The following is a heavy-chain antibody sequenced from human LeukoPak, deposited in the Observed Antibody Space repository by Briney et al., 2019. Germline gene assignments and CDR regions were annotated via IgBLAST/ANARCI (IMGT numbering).Heavy chain of an antibody. J-gene: IGHJ5*02. Sequence: GESLKISCKGSGYSFTSHWIGWVRQMPGKGLEWMGIIYPGDSDTRYSPSFQGQVTISADKSISTAYLQWSSLKASDTAMYYCALVPVPVPAHVRFDPWGQGTLVTVSS. CDR3: ALVPVPVPAHVRFDP. V-gene: IGHV5-51*01. D-gene: IGHD2-2*01. CDR2: IYPGDSDT. CDR1: GYSFTSHW.